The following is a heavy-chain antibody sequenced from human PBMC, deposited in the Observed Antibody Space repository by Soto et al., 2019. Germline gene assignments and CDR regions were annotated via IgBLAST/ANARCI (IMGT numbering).Heavy chain of an antibody. Sequence: PGGSLGLSCSFSGLTVSAYWMHWVRQVPGEGLTWVSRISDDGSTATYADSVKGRFVISRDNAKNSLYLEMNTLRVDDSGLYYCARGPRVSSTGTGAHWRRGTLVTGSS. D-gene: IGHD1-1*01. CDR2: ISDDGSTA. J-gene: IGHJ4*02. V-gene: IGHV3-74*01. CDR1: GLTVSAYW. CDR3: ARGPRVSSTGTGAH.